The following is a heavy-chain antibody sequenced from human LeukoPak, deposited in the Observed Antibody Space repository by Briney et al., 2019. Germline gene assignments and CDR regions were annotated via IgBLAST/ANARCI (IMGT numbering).Heavy chain of an antibody. Sequence: GGSLRLSCAASGFTFSSYAMHWVRQAPGKGLEWVAVISYDGSNKYYADSVKGRFTISRDNSKNTLYLQMNSLRAEDTAVYYCAKVDSSSPGLFDYWGQGTLVTVSS. CDR1: GFTFSSYA. J-gene: IGHJ4*02. D-gene: IGHD6-6*01. V-gene: IGHV3-30-3*01. CDR2: ISYDGSNK. CDR3: AKVDSSSPGLFDY.